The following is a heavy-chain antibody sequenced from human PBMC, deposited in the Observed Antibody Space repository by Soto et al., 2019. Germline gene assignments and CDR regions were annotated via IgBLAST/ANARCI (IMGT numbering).Heavy chain of an antibody. V-gene: IGHV1-18*01. D-gene: IGHD2-21*02. CDR2: SSGYNGNT. J-gene: IGHJ6*02. CDR3: ATAYCGGDCFNQGYYYYGMDV. Sequence: QVQLVQSGAEVKKPGASVTVSCKASGYTFTSYGISWVRQAPGQGLAWMGWSSGYNGNTNYAQKFQGRVTMTTDTSTSTAYMELRSLRSDDTAVYYCATAYCGGDCFNQGYYYYGMDVWGQGTTVTVSS. CDR1: GYTFTSYG.